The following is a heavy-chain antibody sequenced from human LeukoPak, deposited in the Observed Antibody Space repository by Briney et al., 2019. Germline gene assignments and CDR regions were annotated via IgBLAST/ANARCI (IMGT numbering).Heavy chain of an antibody. V-gene: IGHV4-4*02. CDR1: GGSISSSDW. Sequence: PSETLSLTCAVSGGSISSSDWWSWVRQPPGKGLAWIGEIYHSGSTNYNPSLKSRLIMSVDLPENHISLKLTSVTAADTAVYYCAREGGFYRPLDYSGQGTLVTVSS. CDR2: IYHSGST. J-gene: IGHJ4*02. CDR3: AREGGFYRPLDY. D-gene: IGHD3-3*01.